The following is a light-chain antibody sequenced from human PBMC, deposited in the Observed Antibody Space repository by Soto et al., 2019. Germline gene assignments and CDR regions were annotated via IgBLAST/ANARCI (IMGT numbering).Light chain of an antibody. CDR2: AAS. Sequence: IVMTQSPGTLSLSPGERATLSCRASQIISSTYLAWYQQRPGQAPRLLIYAASKRATGIPDRFSGSGSGTDFTLTISRLEPEDFAGYYCQQYGTSPPFTFGRGTKVDI. J-gene: IGKJ3*01. V-gene: IGKV3-20*01. CDR3: QQYGTSPPFT. CDR1: QIISSTY.